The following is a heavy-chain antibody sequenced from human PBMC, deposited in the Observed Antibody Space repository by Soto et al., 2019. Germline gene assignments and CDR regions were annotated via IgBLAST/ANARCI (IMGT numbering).Heavy chain of an antibody. CDR1: GFTFSSYS. J-gene: IGHJ4*02. CDR2: ISSSSYI. V-gene: IGHV3-21*01. CDR3: AKREYSGQNDY. D-gene: IGHD5-12*01. Sequence: GGSLRLSCAASGFTFSSYSMNWVRQAPGKGLEWVSSISSSSYIYYADSVKGRFTISRDNAKNSLYLQMNSLRAEDTAVYYCAKREYSGQNDYWGQGTLVTVSS.